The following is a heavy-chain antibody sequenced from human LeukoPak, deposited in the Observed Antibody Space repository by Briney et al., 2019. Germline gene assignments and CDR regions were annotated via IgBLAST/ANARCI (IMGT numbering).Heavy chain of an antibody. CDR1: GYTFTSYG. Sequence: PGASVKVSCKASGYTFTSYGISWVRQAPGQGLEWMGWISAYNGNTNYAQKLQGRATMTTDTSTSTAYMELRSLRSDDTAVYYCARPSSGYPNDAFDIWGQGTMVTVSS. D-gene: IGHD3-22*01. J-gene: IGHJ3*02. CDR3: ARPSSGYPNDAFDI. V-gene: IGHV1-18*01. CDR2: ISAYNGNT.